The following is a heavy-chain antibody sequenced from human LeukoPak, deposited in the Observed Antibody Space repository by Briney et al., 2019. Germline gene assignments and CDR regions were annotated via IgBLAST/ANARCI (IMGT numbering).Heavy chain of an antibody. CDR1: GGSFSGYY. CDR3: ARDPLGADAFDI. D-gene: IGHD1-26*01. J-gene: IGHJ3*02. V-gene: IGHV4-34*01. CDR2: INHRGST. Sequence: SETLSLTCAVYGGSFSGYYWSWIRQPPGKGLEWIGEINHRGSTNYNPSLKSRVTISVDTSKNQFSLKLSSVTAADTAVYYCARDPLGADAFDIWGQGTMVTVSS.